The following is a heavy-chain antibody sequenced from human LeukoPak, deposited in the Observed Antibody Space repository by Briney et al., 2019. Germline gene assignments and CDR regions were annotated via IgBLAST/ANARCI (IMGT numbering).Heavy chain of an antibody. D-gene: IGHD4-17*01. CDR3: ARRGDYGDYPFDY. Sequence: PSETLSLSCAVSGGSFSGHYWIWIRQPPGKGLEWIGDINDSGSTNYNPSLKSRVTISVDTSKNQFSLKLSSVTAADTAVYYCARRGDYGDYPFDYWGQGILVTVSS. CDR1: GGSFSGHY. CDR2: INDSGST. J-gene: IGHJ4*02. V-gene: IGHV4-34*01.